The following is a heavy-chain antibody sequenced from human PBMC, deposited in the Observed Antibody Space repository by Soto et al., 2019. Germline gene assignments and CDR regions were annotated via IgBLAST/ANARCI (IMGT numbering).Heavy chain of an antibody. CDR1: GFSLSTSGMC. Sequence: SGPTLVNPTQTLTLTCTFSGFSLSTSGMCVSWIRQPPGKALEWLARIDWDDDKYYSTSLKTRLTISKDTSKNQVVLTMTNMDPVDTATYYCARSGQVVTNNYYYYYMDVWGKGTTVTVSS. CDR3: ARSGQVVTNNYYYYYMDV. D-gene: IGHD5-12*01. J-gene: IGHJ6*03. CDR2: IDWDDDK. V-gene: IGHV2-70*11.